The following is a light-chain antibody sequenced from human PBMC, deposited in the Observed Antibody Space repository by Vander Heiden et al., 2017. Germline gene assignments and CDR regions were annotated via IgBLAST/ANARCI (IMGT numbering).Light chain of an antibody. CDR1: QSVSSNY. Sequence: EIVLTQSPGTLSLSPGERATLSCRASQSVSSNYLAWYQQKPGQAPRLLIYGASSRATGIPDRFSRSASGTDFTLTISRLEPEDFAVYYCQEYGNSPPTFGGGTKVEIK. CDR2: GAS. V-gene: IGKV3-20*01. J-gene: IGKJ4*01. CDR3: QEYGNSPPT.